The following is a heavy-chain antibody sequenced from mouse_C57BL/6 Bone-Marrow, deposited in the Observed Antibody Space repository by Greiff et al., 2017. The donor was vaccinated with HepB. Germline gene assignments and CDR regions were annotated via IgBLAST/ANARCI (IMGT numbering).Heavy chain of an antibody. D-gene: IGHD2-10*01. CDR1: GYAFTNYL. V-gene: IGHV1-54*01. Sequence: SGAELVRPGTSVKVSCKASGYAFTNYLIEWVKQRPGQGLEWIGVINPGSGGTNYNEKLKGKATLTADKSSSTAYMQLSSLTSEDSAVYFCARSYYGNFFDYWGQGTTLTVSS. CDR2: INPGSGGT. J-gene: IGHJ2*01. CDR3: ARSYYGNFFDY.